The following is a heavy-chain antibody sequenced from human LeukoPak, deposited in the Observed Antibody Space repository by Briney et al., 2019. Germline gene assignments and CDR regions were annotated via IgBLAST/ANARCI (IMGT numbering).Heavy chain of an antibody. D-gene: IGHD5-12*01. V-gene: IGHV3-30-3*01. CDR3: ARARYIVATIGIGDY. Sequence: GGSLRLSCAASGFTFSSYAMHWVRQAPGKGLEWVAVISYDGSNKYYADSVKGRFTISRDNSKNTLYLQMNSLRAEGTAVYYCARARYIVATIGIGDYWGQGTLVTVSS. CDR2: ISYDGSNK. CDR1: GFTFSSYA. J-gene: IGHJ4*02.